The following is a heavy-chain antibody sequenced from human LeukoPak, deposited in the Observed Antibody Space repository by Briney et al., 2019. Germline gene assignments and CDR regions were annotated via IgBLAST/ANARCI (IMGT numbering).Heavy chain of an antibody. CDR2: ISYDGSNK. CDR3: ARDAGGSTVTTSDFDY. Sequence: PGGSLRLSCAAPGFTFSSYAMHWVRQAPGKGLEWVAVISYDGSNKYYADSVKGRFTISRDNSKNTLYLQMNSLRAEDTAVYYCARDAGGSTVTTSDFDYWGQGTLVTVSS. V-gene: IGHV3-30-3*01. J-gene: IGHJ4*02. CDR1: GFTFSSYA. D-gene: IGHD4-17*01.